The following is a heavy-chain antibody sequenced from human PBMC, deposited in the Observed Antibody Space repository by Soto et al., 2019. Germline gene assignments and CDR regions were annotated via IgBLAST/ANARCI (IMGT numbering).Heavy chain of an antibody. D-gene: IGHD2-15*01. Sequence: GGSLRLSCAASGFTFSNAWMNWVRQAPGKGLEWVGCIKSKTDGGTTDYAAPVKGRFTISRDDSKNTLYLQMNSLKTEDTAVYYCTTAGYCSGGSCYYGMDVWGQGTTVTVSS. CDR1: GFTFSNAW. CDR3: TTAGYCSGGSCYYGMDV. J-gene: IGHJ6*02. V-gene: IGHV3-15*07. CDR2: IKSKTDGGTT.